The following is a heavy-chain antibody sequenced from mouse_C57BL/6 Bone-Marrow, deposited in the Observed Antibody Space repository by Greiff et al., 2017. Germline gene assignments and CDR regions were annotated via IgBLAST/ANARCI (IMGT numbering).Heavy chain of an antibody. V-gene: IGHV14-2*01. J-gene: IGHJ2*01. CDR2: IDPEDGET. CDR3: ARGDDGYPHFDY. D-gene: IGHD2-3*01. CDR1: GFNIKDYY. Sequence: EVQLQQSGAELVKPGASVKLSCTASGFNIKDYYMHWVKQRTEQGLEWIGRIDPEDGETKSAPKFQGKATITADTSSNTAYLQLSSLTSEDTAVYYCARGDDGYPHFDYWGQGTTLTVSS.